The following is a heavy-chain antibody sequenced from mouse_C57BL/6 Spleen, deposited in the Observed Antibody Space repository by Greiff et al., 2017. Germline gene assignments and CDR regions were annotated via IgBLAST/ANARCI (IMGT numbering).Heavy chain of an antibody. CDR1: GYTFTDYY. CDR2: INPYNGGT. CDR3: ARHESYWYFDV. V-gene: IGHV1-19*01. J-gene: IGHJ1*03. Sequence: EVKLQQSGPVLVKPGASVKMSCKASGYTFTDYYMNWVKQSHGKSLEWIGVINPYNGGTSYNQKFKGKATLTVDKSSSTAYMELNSLTSEDSAVYYCARHESYWYFDVWGTGTTVTVSS.